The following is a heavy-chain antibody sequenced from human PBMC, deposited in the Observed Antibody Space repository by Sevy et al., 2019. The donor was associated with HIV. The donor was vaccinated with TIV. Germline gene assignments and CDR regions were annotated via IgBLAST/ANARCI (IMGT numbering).Heavy chain of an antibody. Sequence: ASVKVSCKGSGYTFTFYGMSWVRQAPGQGLEWIGWIDTNNGNTKYGLKFQDRVTMTTYTSTTTAYLEVRSLRPDDTAFYYCARGPMAKDYNWFDPWGQGTQVTVSS. V-gene: IGHV1-18*04. CDR3: ARGPMAKDYNWFDP. D-gene: IGHD2-8*01. J-gene: IGHJ5*02. CDR1: GYTFTFYG. CDR2: IDTNNGNT.